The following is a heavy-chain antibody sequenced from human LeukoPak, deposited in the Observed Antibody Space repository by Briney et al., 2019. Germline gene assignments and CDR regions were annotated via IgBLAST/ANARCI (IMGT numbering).Heavy chain of an antibody. V-gene: IGHV3-48*01. CDR2: ISSSSSTI. CDR3: ARDLYGSGSYYSGLIGY. J-gene: IGHJ4*02. D-gene: IGHD3-10*01. CDR1: GFTFSSYS. Sequence: GGSPRLSCAASGFTFSSYSMNWVRQAPGKGLEWVSYISSSSSTIYYADSVKGRFTISRDNAKNSLYLQMNSLRAEDTAVYYCARDLYGSGSYYSGLIGYWGQGTLVTVSS.